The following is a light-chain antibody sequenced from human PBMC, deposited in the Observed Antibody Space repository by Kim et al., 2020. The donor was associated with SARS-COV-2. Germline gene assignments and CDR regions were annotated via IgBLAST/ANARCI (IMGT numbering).Light chain of an antibody. CDR2: AAS. CDR3: QQYGSLYS. V-gene: IGKV3-20*01. CDR1: RSVSSID. J-gene: IGKJ2*03. Sequence: VGPGEGTTLSCRARRSVSSIDLAWYQQRPGQSPTLLICAASTRATGIPDRFSGSGAWTEFTLTISGLEPEDLAVYYCQQYGSLYSFGQGTKLE.